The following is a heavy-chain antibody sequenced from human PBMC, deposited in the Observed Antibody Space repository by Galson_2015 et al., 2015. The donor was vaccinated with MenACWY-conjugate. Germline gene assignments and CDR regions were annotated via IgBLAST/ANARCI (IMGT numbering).Heavy chain of an antibody. Sequence: VKVSCKVSGYTFSDYYIHWVQQAPGKGLEWMGLVDPEDGKTVSAENFQGRITMTADTSTDTAYMELSSLRSEDTAIYYCATSDYSHFWGQGTLVTVSS. D-gene: IGHD5-12*01. J-gene: IGHJ4*02. V-gene: IGHV1-69-2*01. CDR1: GYTFSDYY. CDR3: ATSDYSHF. CDR2: VDPEDGKT.